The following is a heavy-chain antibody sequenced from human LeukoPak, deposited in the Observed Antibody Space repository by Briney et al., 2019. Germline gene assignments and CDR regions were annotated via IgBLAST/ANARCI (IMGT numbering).Heavy chain of an antibody. J-gene: IGHJ4*02. CDR1: GDSISSYY. CDR2: IFYTGST. Sequence: SETLSLTCTVSGDSISSYYWSWIRQPPGKGLEWIGYIFYTGSTNYNPSLKRRVTISVDTSKTQFSLKLISVPAADTAVYYCARRPGAHFDYWGQGTLVTVSS. V-gene: IGHV4-59*01. CDR3: ARRPGAHFDY. D-gene: IGHD3-10*01.